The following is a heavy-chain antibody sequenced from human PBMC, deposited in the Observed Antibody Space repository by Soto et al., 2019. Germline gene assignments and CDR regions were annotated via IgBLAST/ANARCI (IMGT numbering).Heavy chain of an antibody. CDR2: ISGSGGST. CDR3: AKDRGYYGSGSYGGEIYYYYGMDV. V-gene: IGHV3-23*01. J-gene: IGHJ6*02. D-gene: IGHD3-10*01. Sequence: GGSLRLSCAASGFTFSSYAMSWARQAPGKGLEWVSAISGSGGSTYYADPVKGRFTISRDNSKNTLYLQMNSLRAEDTAVYYCAKDRGYYGSGSYGGEIYYYYGMDVWGQGTTVTV. CDR1: GFTFSSYA.